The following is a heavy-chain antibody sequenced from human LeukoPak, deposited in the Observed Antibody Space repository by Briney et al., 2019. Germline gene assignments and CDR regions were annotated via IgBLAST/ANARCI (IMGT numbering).Heavy chain of an antibody. Sequence: GGSLRLSCAASGFTVSSNYMSWVRQAPGKGLEWVSVIYSGGSTYYADSVKGRFTISRDNSKNTLYLQMNSLRAEDTAVYYCARGAIAAAGTGPYWGQGTLVTVSS. CDR3: ARGAIAAAGTGPY. CDR1: GFTVSSNY. V-gene: IGHV3-53*05. CDR2: IYSGGST. D-gene: IGHD6-13*01. J-gene: IGHJ4*02.